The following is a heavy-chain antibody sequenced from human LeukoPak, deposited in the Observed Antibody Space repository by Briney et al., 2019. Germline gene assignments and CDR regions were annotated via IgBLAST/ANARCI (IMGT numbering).Heavy chain of an antibody. Sequence: SETLSLTCAVYGGSFSGYYWSWIRQPPGKGLEWIGEINHSGSTNYNPSLKSRVTISVDTSKNQFSLKLGSVTAADTAVYYCASSGYYFPFDYWGQGTLVTVSS. D-gene: IGHD3-22*01. V-gene: IGHV4-34*01. J-gene: IGHJ4*02. CDR2: INHSGST. CDR1: GGSFSGYY. CDR3: ASSGYYFPFDY.